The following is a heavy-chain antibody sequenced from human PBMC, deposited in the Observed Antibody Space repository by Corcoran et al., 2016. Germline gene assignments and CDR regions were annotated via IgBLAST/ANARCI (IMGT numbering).Heavy chain of an antibody. D-gene: IGHD3-3*01. CDR3: TRAGSGLDY. CDR1: GFTFRGSA. Sequence: EVQLVESGGGLVQPGGSLKLSCAASGFTFRGSAMHWVRQASGKGLEWVGRIRSKANSYATAYAASVKGRFTISRDDSKNTAYLQMNSLKTEDTAVYYCTRAGSGLDYWGQGTLVTVSS. J-gene: IGHJ4*02. CDR2: IRSKANSYAT. V-gene: IGHV3-73*02.